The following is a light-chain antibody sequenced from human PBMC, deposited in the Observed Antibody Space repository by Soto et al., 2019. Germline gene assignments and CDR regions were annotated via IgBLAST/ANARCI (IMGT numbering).Light chain of an antibody. V-gene: IGLV2-14*02. CDR2: ELT. J-gene: IGLJ1*01. CDR3: MEYISDDAVSR. CDR1: SGEVGSYSP. Sequence: QSVLSHPASESGSPGQSFTISFTGTSGEVGSYSPVSWYQQLPGKAPKLMIYELTKRPSGVSNRFSGSKSGNTASLHSYGLQALDEAEYHCMEYISDDAVSRFGAGTNLTVL.